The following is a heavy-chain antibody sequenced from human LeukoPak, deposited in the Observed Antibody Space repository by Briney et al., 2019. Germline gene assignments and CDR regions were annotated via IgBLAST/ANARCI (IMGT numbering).Heavy chain of an antibody. Sequence: PGRSLRLSCAASGFTFSSYGMHWVRQAPGKGLEWVAVIWYDGSNKYYAGSVKGRFTISRDNSKNTLYLQMNSLRAEDTAMYYCARDRYSYGYDYWGQGTLVTVSS. J-gene: IGHJ4*02. CDR3: ARDRYSYGYDY. D-gene: IGHD5-18*01. V-gene: IGHV3-33*01. CDR1: GFTFSSYG. CDR2: IWYDGSNK.